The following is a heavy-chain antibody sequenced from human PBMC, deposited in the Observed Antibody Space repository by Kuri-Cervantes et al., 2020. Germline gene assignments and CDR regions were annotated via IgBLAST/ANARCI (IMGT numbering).Heavy chain of an antibody. CDR1: GFTFSSYA. Sequence: GGSLRLSCAASGFTFSSYAMSWVRQAPGKGLEWVASINKDGSEKKSVDSVKGRFTISRDNAKNSLYLQMNSLRAEDTAVYYCARDPEEWELPIDYWGQETLVTVSS. CDR3: ARDPEEWELPIDY. V-gene: IGHV3-7*01. J-gene: IGHJ4*02. D-gene: IGHD1-26*01. CDR2: INKDGSEK.